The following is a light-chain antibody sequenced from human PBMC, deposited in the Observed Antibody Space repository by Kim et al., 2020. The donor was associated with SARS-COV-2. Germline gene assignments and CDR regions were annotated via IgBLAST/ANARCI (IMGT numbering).Light chain of an antibody. Sequence: LALGQTARITCGGNNIGSKNVHWYQQKPGQAPVLVIYRDSNRPSGIPERFSGSNSGNTATLTISRAQAGDEADYYCQVWDSSTWVFGGGTQLTVL. V-gene: IGLV3-9*01. J-gene: IGLJ3*02. CDR3: QVWDSSTWV. CDR1: NIGSKN. CDR2: RDS.